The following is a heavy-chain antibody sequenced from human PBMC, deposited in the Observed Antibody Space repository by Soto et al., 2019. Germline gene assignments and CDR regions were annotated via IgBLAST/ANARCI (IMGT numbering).Heavy chain of an antibody. CDR3: ASRNYDDASGYYYFDS. D-gene: IGHD3-22*01. CDR2: IFYSGTT. CDR1: GGSISGGYY. Sequence: QVQLQESGPGLVKPSQTLSLTCTVSGGSISGGYYWSWIRQRPGKGLEWIGFIFYSGTTYYNPSLRSRAIISSDTSGNQFSLSLSSVTAADTAVYYCASRNYDDASGYYYFDSWGQGTLVTVSS. J-gene: IGHJ4*02. V-gene: IGHV4-31*03.